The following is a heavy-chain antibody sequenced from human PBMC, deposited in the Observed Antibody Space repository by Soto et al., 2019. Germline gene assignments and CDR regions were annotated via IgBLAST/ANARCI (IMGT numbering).Heavy chain of an antibody. CDR3: ASGSRGGNYYYGMDV. Sequence: GESLKISCKGSGYSFTSHWIGWVRQMPGKGLEWMGIIYPGDSDTRYSPSFQGQVTISADKSISTAYLQWSSLKASDTAMYYCASGSRGGNYYYGMDVWGQGTTVTVSS. V-gene: IGHV5-51*01. J-gene: IGHJ6*02. D-gene: IGHD3-10*01. CDR1: GYSFTSHW. CDR2: IYPGDSDT.